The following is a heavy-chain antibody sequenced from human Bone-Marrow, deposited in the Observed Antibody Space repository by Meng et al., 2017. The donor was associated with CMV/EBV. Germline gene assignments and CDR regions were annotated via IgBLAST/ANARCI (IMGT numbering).Heavy chain of an antibody. Sequence: GGSLRLSCAASGFTVSSNYMSWVRQAPGKGLEWVGRIKSKTDGGTTDYAAPVKGRFTISRDDSKNTLYLQMNSLKTEDTAVYYCTTDPSSSGLFDYWGQGTLVTVSS. D-gene: IGHD6-6*01. CDR3: TTDPSSSGLFDY. V-gene: IGHV3-15*01. J-gene: IGHJ4*02. CDR2: IKSKTDGGTT. CDR1: GFTVSSNY.